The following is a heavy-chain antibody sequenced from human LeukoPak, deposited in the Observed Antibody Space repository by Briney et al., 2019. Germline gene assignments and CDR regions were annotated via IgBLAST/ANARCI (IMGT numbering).Heavy chain of an antibody. Sequence: GGSLRLSCAASKFTFSHFGMHWVRQAPGKGLEWVAAIWNDGSSQYYAESVKGRFTVSRDNSHNTLHLQMNSLRLEDTAVYYCAKDAQRGFDYSNSLENWGQGTLVTVSS. CDR1: KFTFSHFG. D-gene: IGHD4-11*01. J-gene: IGHJ4*02. CDR2: IWNDGSSQ. CDR3: AKDAQRGFDYSNSLEN. V-gene: IGHV3-33*06.